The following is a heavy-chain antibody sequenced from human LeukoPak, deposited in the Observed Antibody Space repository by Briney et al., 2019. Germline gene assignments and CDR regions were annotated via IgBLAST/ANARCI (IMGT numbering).Heavy chain of an antibody. J-gene: IGHJ4*02. Sequence: GGSLRLSCAASGLTFSSYSMNWVRQAPGKGLEWVSSITSSSSYIYYADSVKGRFTISRDDAKNSLYLQMNSLRAEDTAIYYCARDRLVLRPRSSSDYWGQGTLVTVSS. D-gene: IGHD6-6*01. CDR3: ARDRLVLRPRSSSDY. CDR2: ITSSSSYI. V-gene: IGHV3-21*01. CDR1: GLTFSSYS.